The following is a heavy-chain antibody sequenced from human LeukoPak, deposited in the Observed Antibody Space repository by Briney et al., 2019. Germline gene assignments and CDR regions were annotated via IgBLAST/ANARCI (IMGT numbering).Heavy chain of an antibody. CDR3: AKWKYYGSPYFDY. Sequence: GGSLRLSCAASGFTFSNYAMSWVRQGPGKGLEWVSDISGSGGNTYSEDSVKGRFTISRDNSKNPLYLQMISLRAEDTAVYYCAKWKYYGSPYFDYWGQGTLVTVSS. D-gene: IGHD3-10*01. CDR1: GFTFSNYA. J-gene: IGHJ4*02. CDR2: ISGSGGNT. V-gene: IGHV3-23*01.